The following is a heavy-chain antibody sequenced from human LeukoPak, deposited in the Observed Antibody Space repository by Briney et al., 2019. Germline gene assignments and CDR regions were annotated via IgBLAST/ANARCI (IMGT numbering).Heavy chain of an antibody. CDR1: KFTFGSYG. V-gene: IGHV3-30*18. CDR3: AKDQGYTYGHSFDY. J-gene: IGHJ4*02. Sequence: GGSLRLSCAASKFTFGSYGIHWVRQAPGKGLEWVALISYDGSKEYYGDSVKGRFTISRDNSKNTLYLQMNSLRAEDTAVYYCAKDQGYTYGHSFDYWGREPWSPSPQ. D-gene: IGHD5-18*01. CDR2: ISYDGSKE.